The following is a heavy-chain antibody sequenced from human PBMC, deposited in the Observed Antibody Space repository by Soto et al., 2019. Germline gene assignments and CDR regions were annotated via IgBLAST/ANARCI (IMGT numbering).Heavy chain of an antibody. V-gene: IGHV2-70*11. J-gene: IGHJ6*03. CDR3: ARILQPVDTAYYYYYMDV. Sequence: GSGPTLVNPTQTLTLTCTFSGFSLSTSGMCVSWIRQPPGKALEWLARIDWDDDKYYSTSLKTRLTISKDTSKNQVVLTMTNMDPVDTATYYCARILQPVDTAYYYYYMDVWGKGTTVTVSS. D-gene: IGHD2-21*02. CDR2: IDWDDDK. CDR1: GFSLSTSGMC.